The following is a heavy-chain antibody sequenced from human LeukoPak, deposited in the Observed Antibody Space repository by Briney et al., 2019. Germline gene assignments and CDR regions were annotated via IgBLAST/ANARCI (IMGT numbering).Heavy chain of an antibody. CDR2: IYSGGST. CDR1: GFTVSSYY. J-gene: IGHJ6*02. CDR3: ARDTVTTFRFRDYYYYGMDV. Sequence: PGGSLRLSCAASGFTVSSYYMSWVRQAPGKGLEWVSVIYSGGSTYYADSVKGRFTISRDNSKNTLYLQMNSLRAEDTALYYCARDTVTTFRFRDYYYYGMDVWGQGTTVTVSS. V-gene: IGHV3-53*01. D-gene: IGHD4-17*01.